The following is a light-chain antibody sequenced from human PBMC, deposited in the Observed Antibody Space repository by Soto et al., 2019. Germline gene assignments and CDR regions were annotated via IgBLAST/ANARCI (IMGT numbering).Light chain of an antibody. CDR3: QQYTAWPPWT. Sequence: EIVMTQSPVTLSLSPGEKATLSCRASQHIRTDLAWYQQRPGQAPRLLTYGASARATGIPARFSGSGSGTEFTLTINSLQSEDFAVYYCQQYTAWPPWTFGQGTKVDNK. CDR1: QHIRTD. V-gene: IGKV3-15*01. CDR2: GAS. J-gene: IGKJ1*01.